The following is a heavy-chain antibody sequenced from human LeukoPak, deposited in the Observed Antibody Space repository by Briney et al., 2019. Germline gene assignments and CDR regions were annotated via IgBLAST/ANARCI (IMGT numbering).Heavy chain of an antibody. J-gene: IGHJ6*03. Sequence: ASVKVSCKASGYTFTGYYMHWVRQALGQGLEWMGWINPNSGGTNYAQKFQGRVTMTRDTSISTAYMELSRLRSDDTAVYYCAVGLLWFGVPGYYYMDVWGKATTVAVSS. CDR1: GYTFTGYY. CDR3: AVGLLWFGVPGYYYMDV. CDR2: INPNSGGT. D-gene: IGHD3-10*01. V-gene: IGHV1-2*02.